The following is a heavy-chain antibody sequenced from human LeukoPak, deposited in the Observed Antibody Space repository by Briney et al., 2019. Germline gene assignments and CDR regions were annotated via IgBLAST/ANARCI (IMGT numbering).Heavy chain of an antibody. CDR2: INPSGGST. CDR1: GYTFTSYY. CDR3: ARDPSRHYGSGSYYTPPYYYMDV. D-gene: IGHD3-10*01. Sequence: ASVKVSCKASGYTFTSYYMHWVRQAPGQGLEWMGIINPSGGSTSYARKFQGRVTMTRDMSTSTVYMELSSLRSEDTAVYYCARDPSRHYGSGSYYTPPYYYMDVWGKGTTVTVSS. V-gene: IGHV1-46*01. J-gene: IGHJ6*03.